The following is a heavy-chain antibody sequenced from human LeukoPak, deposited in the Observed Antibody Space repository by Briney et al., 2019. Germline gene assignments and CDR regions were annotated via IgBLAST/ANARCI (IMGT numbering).Heavy chain of an antibody. Sequence: GGSLRLSCAASGFTFSDYNMRWIRQAPGKGLEWVSSISRSGSTKYYADSVKGRFTISRDNAKNSLYLQMNSLRAEDTAVYYCARVRGTLGAFDIWGQGTMVTVSS. D-gene: IGHD2-15*01. CDR2: ISRSGSTK. CDR3: ARVRGTLGAFDI. J-gene: IGHJ3*02. V-gene: IGHV3-11*04. CDR1: GFTFSDYN.